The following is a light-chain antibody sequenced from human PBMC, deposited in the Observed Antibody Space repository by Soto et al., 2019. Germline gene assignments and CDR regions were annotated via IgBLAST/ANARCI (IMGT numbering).Light chain of an antibody. CDR2: DAS. V-gene: IGKV3-11*01. J-gene: IGKJ4*01. CDR3: QQRSNWPLT. Sequence: ELVLTQSPATMSLSPGDRATPSCRASQSVSSYLAWYQQKPGQAPRLLIYDASNRATGIPARFSGSGSGTDFTLTISSLEPEDFAVYYCQQRSNWPLTFGGGTKVDIK. CDR1: QSVSSY.